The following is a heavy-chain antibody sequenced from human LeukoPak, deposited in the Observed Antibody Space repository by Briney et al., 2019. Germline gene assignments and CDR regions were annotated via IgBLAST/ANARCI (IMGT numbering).Heavy chain of an antibody. J-gene: IGHJ4*02. V-gene: IGHV3-48*03. D-gene: IGHD3-10*01. CDR3: ARVFYGSGSQPIDY. CDR1: GFAFSGYA. Sequence: GGSLRLSCSASGFAFSGYAMRWVRQAPGKGLEWVSYISSSGSTIYYADSVKGRFTISRDNAKNSLYLQMNSLRAEDTAVYYCARVFYGSGSQPIDYWGQGTLVTVSS. CDR2: ISSSGSTI.